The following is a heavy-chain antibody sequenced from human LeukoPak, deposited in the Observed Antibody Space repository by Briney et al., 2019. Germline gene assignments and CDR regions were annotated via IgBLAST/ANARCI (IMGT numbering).Heavy chain of an antibody. Sequence: ASVKVSCKASGYTFTGYYMHWVRQAPGQGLEWMGWINPNSGGTNYAQKFQGRVTMTRDTSISTAYMELSRLRSDDTAVYYCARGRPRTRVGATTRPRAENHPGNDYWGQATLVTVSS. D-gene: IGHD1-26*01. CDR1: GYTFTGYY. CDR3: ARGRPRTRVGATTRPRAENHPGNDY. CDR2: INPNSGGT. J-gene: IGHJ4*02. V-gene: IGHV1-2*02.